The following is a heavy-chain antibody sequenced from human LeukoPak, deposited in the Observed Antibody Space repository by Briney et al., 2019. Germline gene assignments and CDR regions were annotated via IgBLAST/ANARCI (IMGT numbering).Heavy chain of an antibody. CDR3: ARVRIAAAGHHFDY. Sequence: GASVKFSCKASGYTFTSYGISWVRQAPGQGLEWMGWISAYNGNTNYAQKFQGRVTMTRDTSTSTVYMELSSLRSEDTAVYYCARVRIAAAGHHFDYWGQGTLVTVSS. CDR2: ISAYNGNT. CDR1: GYTFTSYG. J-gene: IGHJ4*02. V-gene: IGHV1-18*01. D-gene: IGHD6-13*01.